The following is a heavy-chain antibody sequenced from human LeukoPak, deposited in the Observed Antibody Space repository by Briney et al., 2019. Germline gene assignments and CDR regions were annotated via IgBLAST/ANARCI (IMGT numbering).Heavy chain of an antibody. J-gene: IGHJ4*02. V-gene: IGHV1-69*13. CDR1: GGTSSSYA. D-gene: IGHD3-22*01. CDR3: ARDNTAPYDSSGKFDY. CDR2: IIPIFGTA. Sequence: SVKVSCKASGGTSSSYAISWVRQAPGQGLEWMGGIIPIFGTANYAQKFQGRVTITADESTSTAYMELSSLRSEDTAVYYCARDNTAPYDSSGKFDYWGQGTLVTVSS.